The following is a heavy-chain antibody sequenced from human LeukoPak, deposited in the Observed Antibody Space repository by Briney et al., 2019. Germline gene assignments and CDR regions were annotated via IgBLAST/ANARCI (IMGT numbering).Heavy chain of an antibody. J-gene: IGHJ5*02. CDR3: ARDGVTTPNWFDP. Sequence: KSGGSLRLSCAASGFTFSSYSMNWVRQAPGKGLEWVSSISSSSSYIYYADSVKGRFTISRDNAKNSLYLQMNSLRAEDTAVYYCARDGVTTPNWFDPWGQGTLVTVSS. V-gene: IGHV3-21*01. D-gene: IGHD4-17*01. CDR2: ISSSSSYI. CDR1: GFTFSSYS.